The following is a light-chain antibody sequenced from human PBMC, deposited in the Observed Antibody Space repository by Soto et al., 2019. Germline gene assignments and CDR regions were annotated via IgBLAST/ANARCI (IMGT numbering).Light chain of an antibody. Sequence: DIHMTQSPSSVSASIGYRFTITCRASQDISFWLAWYQQKPGTAPRLLIHTASRLQSGIPSRFSGSGSGTDFTLTINRPEPEDFPVYYCQQYSSPLTFGQGTKVDIK. V-gene: IGKV1-12*01. J-gene: IGKJ1*01. CDR2: TAS. CDR3: QQYSSPLT. CDR1: QDISFW.